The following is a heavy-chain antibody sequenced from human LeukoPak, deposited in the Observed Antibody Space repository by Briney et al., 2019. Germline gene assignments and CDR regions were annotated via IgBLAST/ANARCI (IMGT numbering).Heavy chain of an antibody. Sequence: ASVKVSCKASGYTFTNYAITWVRQAPGQGLEWMGWISVYSGNTHYPQKLQGRVTMTTDTSTTTAYMELRSLRSDDTAVYYCARDYYDTSGCFYGSNYWGQGTLVTVSS. D-gene: IGHD3-22*01. CDR1: GYTFTNYA. V-gene: IGHV1-18*01. CDR2: ISVYSGNT. J-gene: IGHJ4*02. CDR3: ARDYYDTSGCFYGSNY.